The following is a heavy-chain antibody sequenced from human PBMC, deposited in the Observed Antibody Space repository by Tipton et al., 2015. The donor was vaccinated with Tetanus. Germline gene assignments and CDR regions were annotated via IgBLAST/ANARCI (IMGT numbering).Heavy chain of an antibody. J-gene: IGHJ4*02. CDR3: ARGPRIAVAGTEDY. CDR1: GFTFSRYW. D-gene: IGHD6-19*01. V-gene: IGHV4-34*01. CDR2: INHSGST. Sequence: LRLSCAASGFTFSRYWMSWVRQAPGKGLEWIGEINHSGSTNYNPSLKSRVTISVDTSKNQFSLKLSSVTAADTAVYYCARGPRIAVAGTEDYWGQGTLVTVSS.